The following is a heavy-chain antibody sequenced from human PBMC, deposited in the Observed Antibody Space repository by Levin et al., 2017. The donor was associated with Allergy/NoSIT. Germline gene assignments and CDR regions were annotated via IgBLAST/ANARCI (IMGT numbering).Heavy chain of an antibody. CDR2: IYYSGST. CDR3: ARDLKSSSWYGEVDY. D-gene: IGHD6-13*01. CDR1: GGSISSYY. Sequence: PSETLSLTCTVSGGSISSYYWSWIRQPPGKGLEWIGYIYYSGSTNYNPSLKSRVTISVDTSKNQFSLKLSSVTAADTAVYYCARDLKSSSWYGEVDYWGQGTLVTVSS. J-gene: IGHJ4*02. V-gene: IGHV4-59*01.